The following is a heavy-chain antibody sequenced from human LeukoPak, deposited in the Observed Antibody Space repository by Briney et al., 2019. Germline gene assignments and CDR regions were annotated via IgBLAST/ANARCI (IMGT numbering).Heavy chain of an antibody. Sequence: ASVKVSCKASGYTFTGYYIHWVRQAPGQGLEWTGWINPDSGGTNYAQKFQGRVTMTRDTSMNTAYMELGGLRSDDTAVFYCARSEYHSGWFLGPPGRGEAFDLWGQGTMVTVSS. CDR1: GYTFTGYY. CDR2: INPDSGGT. D-gene: IGHD6-19*01. J-gene: IGHJ3*01. V-gene: IGHV1-2*02. CDR3: ARSEYHSGWFLGPPGRGEAFDL.